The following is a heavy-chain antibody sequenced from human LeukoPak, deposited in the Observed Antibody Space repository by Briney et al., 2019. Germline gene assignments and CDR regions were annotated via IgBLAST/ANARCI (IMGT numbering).Heavy chain of an antibody. CDR2: IWYDGSNK. V-gene: IGHV3-33*06. D-gene: IGHD1-7*01. CDR1: GFTFSSYG. CDR3: AKSPSHTGTTWGYFDY. J-gene: IGHJ4*02. Sequence: PGRSLRLSCAASGFTFSSYGMHWVRQAPGKGLEWVAVIWYDGSNKYYADSVKGRFTISRDNSKNTLYLQMNSLRAEDTAVYYCAKSPSHTGTTWGYFDYWGQGTLVTVSS.